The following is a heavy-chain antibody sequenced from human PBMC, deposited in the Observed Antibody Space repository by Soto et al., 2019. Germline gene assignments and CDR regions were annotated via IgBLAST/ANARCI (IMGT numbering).Heavy chain of an antibody. CDR2: IYKSTTT. CDR3: ARGRYCLTGRCFPNWFDS. J-gene: IGHJ5*01. D-gene: IGHD2-15*01. CDR1: GDSISTVDYF. V-gene: IGHV4-30-4*01. Sequence: TLSRTCSVXGDSISTVDYFWAWIRQPPGQALEYIGYIYKSTTTYYNPSFESRVAISLDTSKSQFSLNVTSVTAADTAVYFCARGRYCLTGRCFPNWFDSWGQGTLVTVSS.